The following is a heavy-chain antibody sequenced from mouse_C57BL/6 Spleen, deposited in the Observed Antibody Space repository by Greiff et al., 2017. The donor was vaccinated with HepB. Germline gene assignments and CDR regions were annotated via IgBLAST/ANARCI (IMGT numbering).Heavy chain of an antibody. J-gene: IGHJ4*01. CDR2: IYPGDGDT. V-gene: IGHV1-82*01. CDR1: GYAFSSSW. CDR3: APLGAMDY. Sequence: ESGPELVKPGASVKISCKASGYAFSSSWMNWVKQRPGKGLEWIGRIYPGDGDTNYNGKFKGKATLTADKSSSTAYMQLSSLTSEDSAVYFCAPLGAMDYWGQGTSVTVSS.